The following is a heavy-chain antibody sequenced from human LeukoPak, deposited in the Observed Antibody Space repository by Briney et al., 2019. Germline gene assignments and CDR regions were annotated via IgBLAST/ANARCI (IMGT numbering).Heavy chain of an antibody. CDR1: GGSISSSSYY. V-gene: IGHV4-39*01. CDR3: ARQYSDILTGYHRGELYWYFDL. J-gene: IGHJ2*01. Sequence: PSETLSLTCAVSGGSISSSSYYWGWIRQPPGKGLEWIGSIYYSGSTYYNPSLKSRVTISVDTSKNQFSLKLSSVTAADTAVYYCARQYSDILTGYHRGELYWYFDLWGRGTLVTVSS. CDR2: IYYSGST. D-gene: IGHD3-9*01.